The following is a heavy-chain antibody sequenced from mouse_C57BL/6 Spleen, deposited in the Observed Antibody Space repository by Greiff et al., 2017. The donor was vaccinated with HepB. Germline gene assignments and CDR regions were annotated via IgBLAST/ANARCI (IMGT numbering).Heavy chain of an antibody. CDR3: ARSGGRGFDY. J-gene: IGHJ2*01. CDR2: IDPSDSYT. V-gene: IGHV1-69*01. D-gene: IGHD3-1*01. CDR1: GYTFTSYW. Sequence: VKLQQPGAELVMPGASVKLSCKASGYTFTSYWMHWVKQRPGQGLEWIGEIDPSDSYTNYNQKFKGKSTLTVDKSSSTAYMQLSSLTSEDSAVYYCARSGGRGFDYWGQGTTLTVSS.